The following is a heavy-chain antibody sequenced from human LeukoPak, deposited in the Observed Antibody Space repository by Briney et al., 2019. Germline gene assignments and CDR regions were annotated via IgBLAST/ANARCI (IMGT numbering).Heavy chain of an antibody. V-gene: IGHV3-48*01. D-gene: IGHD3-10*01. J-gene: IGHJ6*02. CDR2: ISSSSSTI. CDR1: GFTFNSYS. CDR3: ASFLGYYYGSGSYYKTNYYYGMDV. Sequence: WGSLTLSSAASGFTFNSYSMNWLRQAPGQGLEGVSYISSSSSTIYYADSVKGRFTISRDNAKNSLYLQMNRLRAEDTAVYYCASFLGYYYGSGSYYKTNYYYGMDVWGQGTTVTVFS.